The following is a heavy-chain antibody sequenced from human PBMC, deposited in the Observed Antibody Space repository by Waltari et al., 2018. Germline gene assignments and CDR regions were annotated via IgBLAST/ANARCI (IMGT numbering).Heavy chain of an antibody. CDR1: GFTFSSYE. Sequence: EVQLVESGGGLVQPGGSLRLSCAASGFTFSSYEMNWVRQAPGKGLEWVSYISSSGSTIYYADSVKGRFTISRDNAKNSLYLQMNSLRAEDTAVYYCAGDVDTAMVFDYWGQGTLVTVSS. CDR3: AGDVDTAMVFDY. V-gene: IGHV3-48*03. J-gene: IGHJ4*02. D-gene: IGHD5-18*01. CDR2: ISSSGSTI.